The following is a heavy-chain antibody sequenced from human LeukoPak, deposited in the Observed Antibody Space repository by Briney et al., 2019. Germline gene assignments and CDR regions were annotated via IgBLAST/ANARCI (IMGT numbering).Heavy chain of an antibody. CDR2: INQSGST. CDR3: ARGPLKWELLPIRARKSYYFDY. D-gene: IGHD1-26*01. CDR1: SGSFSGYY. Sequence: SETLSLTCAAYSGSFSGYYWSWIRQPPGKGLEWVGEINQSGSTNYNPSLKSGVTISVDTSKNYFSLKLISVTSADTAAYYCARGPLKWELLPIRARKSYYFDYWGQGTLVTVS. V-gene: IGHV4-34*01. J-gene: IGHJ4*02.